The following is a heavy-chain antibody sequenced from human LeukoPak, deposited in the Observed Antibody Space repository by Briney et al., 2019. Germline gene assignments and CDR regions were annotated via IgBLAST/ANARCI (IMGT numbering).Heavy chain of an antibody. Sequence: GGSLRLSCAASGFTFSRYWMHWVRQAPGKGLVWVSRINTDGRTITYADSVKGRFTISRDNAKNTLYLQMNSLRAEDTAVYYCSKGLGGNSGWATLDYWGQGALVTVSS. V-gene: IGHV3-74*01. CDR3: SKGLGGNSGWATLDY. CDR1: GFTFSRYW. J-gene: IGHJ4*02. D-gene: IGHD6-19*01. CDR2: INTDGRTI.